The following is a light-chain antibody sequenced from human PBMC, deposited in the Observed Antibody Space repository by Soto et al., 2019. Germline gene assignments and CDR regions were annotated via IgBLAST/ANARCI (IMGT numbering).Light chain of an antibody. V-gene: IGKV1-27*01. Sequence: DIQMTQSPSSLSASVGDRVTITCRASQDIYSYLAWYQQKPGEIPNLLIYDASTLQSGVPSRFSGSGSGTDFTLTISTLQPEDVATYYCQRYNDGPFNFGPGTKVDI. CDR3: QRYNDGPFN. CDR2: DAS. CDR1: QDIYSY. J-gene: IGKJ3*01.